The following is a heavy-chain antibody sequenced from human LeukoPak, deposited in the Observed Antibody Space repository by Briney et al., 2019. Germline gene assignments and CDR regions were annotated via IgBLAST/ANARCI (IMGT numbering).Heavy chain of an antibody. V-gene: IGHV1-18*01. CDR1: GYTFTSYG. Sequence: ASVKVSCKASGYTFTSYGISWVRQAPGQGLEWMGWISAYNGNTNYAQKLQGRVTMTTDTSTSTAYMELRSLRSEDTAVYYCAREDKGSASYYYYGMDVWGQGTTVTVSS. D-gene: IGHD2-15*01. J-gene: IGHJ6*02. CDR3: AREDKGSASYYYYGMDV. CDR2: ISAYNGNT.